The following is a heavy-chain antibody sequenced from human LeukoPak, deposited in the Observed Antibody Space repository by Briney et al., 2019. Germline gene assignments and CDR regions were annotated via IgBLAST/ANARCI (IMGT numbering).Heavy chain of an antibody. D-gene: IGHD3-10*01. CDR1: GGSFSGYY. CDR3: ARSSLLWFGELSWYNWFDP. V-gene: IGHV4-34*01. CDR2: INHSGST. Sequence: SETLSLTCAVYGGSFSGYYWSWIRQPPGKGLEWIGEINHSGSTNYNPSLKSRVTISVDTSKNQFSLKLSSVTAADTAVYYCARSSLLWFGELSWYNWFDPWGQGTLVTASS. J-gene: IGHJ5*02.